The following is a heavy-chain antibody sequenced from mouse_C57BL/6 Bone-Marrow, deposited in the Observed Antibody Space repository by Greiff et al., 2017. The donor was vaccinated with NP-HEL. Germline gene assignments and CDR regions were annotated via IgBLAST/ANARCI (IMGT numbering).Heavy chain of an antibody. CDR3: ARNGEVYYGNPAWFAY. CDR2: IWTGGGT. V-gene: IGHV2-9-1*01. D-gene: IGHD2-1*01. J-gene: IGHJ3*01. CDR1: GFSLTSYA. Sequence: VKLMESGPGLVAPSQSLSITCTVSGFSLTSYAISWVRQPPGKGLEWLGVIWTGGGTNYNSALNSRLSISKDNSKSQVFLKMNSLQTDDTARYYCARNGEVYYGNPAWFAYWGQGTLVTVSA.